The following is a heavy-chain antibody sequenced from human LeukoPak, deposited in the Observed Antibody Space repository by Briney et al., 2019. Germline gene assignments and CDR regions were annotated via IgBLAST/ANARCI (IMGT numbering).Heavy chain of an antibody. CDR2: ISSSSSYI. J-gene: IGHJ4*02. Sequence: GGSLRLSCAASRFTFSSYNMNWVRQAPGKGLEWVSSISSSSSYIYYADSVKGRFTISRDNAKNSLYLQMNSLRAEDTAVYYCARDSIAAAGSGNFDYWGQGALVTVSS. D-gene: IGHD6-13*01. CDR1: RFTFSSYN. CDR3: ARDSIAAAGSGNFDY. V-gene: IGHV3-21*01.